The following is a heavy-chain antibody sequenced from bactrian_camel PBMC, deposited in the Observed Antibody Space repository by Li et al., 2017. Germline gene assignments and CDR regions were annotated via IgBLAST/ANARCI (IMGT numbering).Heavy chain of an antibody. CDR3: AAKGPVSSGGVCRDRVGF. CDR1: GGYAYNRDC. V-gene: IGHV3S1*01. Sequence: VQLVESGGGSVQAGGTLRLSCAVSGGYAYNRDCMGWFRQTPGKDREGVAGAYVGRDGRYYAESVKGRFIISAEKNKDTMYLQMNKLKPEDTAVYYCAAKGPVSSGGVCRDRVGFWGQGTQVTVS. CDR2: AYVGRDGR. D-gene: IGHD1*01. J-gene: IGHJ4*01.